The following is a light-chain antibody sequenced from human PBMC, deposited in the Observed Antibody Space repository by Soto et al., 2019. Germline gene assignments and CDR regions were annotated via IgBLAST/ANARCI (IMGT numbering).Light chain of an antibody. CDR3: SAFASSIPLV. CDR2: DVT. CDR1: SSDVGGYNY. J-gene: IGLJ2*01. V-gene: IGLV2-14*03. Sequence: QSALTQPASVSGSPGQSITISCTGTSSDVGGYNYVSWYQQHPGKAPKLLICDVTIRPSGVSNRFSGSKSGNTASLTISGLQTEDEAEYYCSAFASSIPLVFGGGPKVTVL.